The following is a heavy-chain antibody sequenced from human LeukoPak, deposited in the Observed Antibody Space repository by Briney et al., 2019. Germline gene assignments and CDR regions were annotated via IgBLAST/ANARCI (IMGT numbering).Heavy chain of an antibody. CDR2: IRYDGSNK. D-gene: IGHD2-2*02. CDR3: AKDRDCTRTSCYSGIFQH. Sequence: PGGSLRLSCAASGFTFSNYGIHWVRQAPGKGLEWVAFIRYDGSNKYYADSVKGRFTVSRDNSKNTLYLQMNSLRPEDTAVYYRAKDRDCTRTSCYSGIFQHWGQGTLVTVSS. V-gene: IGHV3-30*02. CDR1: GFTFSNYG. J-gene: IGHJ1*01.